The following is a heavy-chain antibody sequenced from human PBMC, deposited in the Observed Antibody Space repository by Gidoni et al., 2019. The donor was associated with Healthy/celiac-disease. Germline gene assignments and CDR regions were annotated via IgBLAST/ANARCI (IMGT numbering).Heavy chain of an antibody. V-gene: IGHV1-46*01. D-gene: IGHD2-8*01. J-gene: IGHJ4*02. CDR1: GYTFTSYY. Sequence: QVQLVQSGAEVKKPGASVKVSCKASGYTFTSYYMHWVRQAPGQGLEWMGIINPSGGITSYAQKFQGRVTMTRDTSTSTVYMELSSLRSEDTAVYYCARDMEDIVLMVYAPSDYWGQGTLVTVSS. CDR3: ARDMEDIVLMVYAPSDY. CDR2: INPSGGIT.